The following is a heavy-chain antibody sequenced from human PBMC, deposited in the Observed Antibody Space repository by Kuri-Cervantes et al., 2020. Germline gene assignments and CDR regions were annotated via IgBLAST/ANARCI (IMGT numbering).Heavy chain of an antibody. CDR1: GYTFTGYY. V-gene: IGHV1-2*02. Sequence: ASVKVSCKASGYTFTGYYMHWVRQAPGQGLEWMGWINPNSGGTNYAQKFQGRVTMTRDTSISTAYMELSRLRSDDTAVYYCAESSGYSYGYSCYYYGMDAWGQGTTVTVSS. CDR3: AESSGYSYGYSCYYYGMDA. CDR2: INPNSGGT. D-gene: IGHD5-18*01. J-gene: IGHJ6*02.